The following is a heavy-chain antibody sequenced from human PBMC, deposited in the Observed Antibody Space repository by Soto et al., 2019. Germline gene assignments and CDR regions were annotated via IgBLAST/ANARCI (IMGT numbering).Heavy chain of an antibody. D-gene: IGHD3-10*01. Sequence: QVQLVQSGAEVKKHGSSVKVSCKASGGTFSSYAISWVRQAPGQGLEWMGGIIPIFGTATYAQKFQGRVTITADESTSTAYIELSSLRSEDTAVYYCATTYYGSGSYYSLGSYYFDYWGQGTLVTVSS. J-gene: IGHJ4*02. CDR2: IIPIFGTA. V-gene: IGHV1-69*01. CDR3: ATTYYGSGSYYSLGSYYFDY. CDR1: GGTFSSYA.